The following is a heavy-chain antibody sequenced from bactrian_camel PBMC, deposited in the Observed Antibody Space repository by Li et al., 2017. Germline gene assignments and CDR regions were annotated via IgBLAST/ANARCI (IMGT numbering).Heavy chain of an antibody. CDR2: IVTDGAT. J-gene: IGHJ4*01. Sequence: HVQLVESGGGSVQAGGSLRLSCSASGYTYCMAWFRQATGKEREQVAYIVTDGATTYADSVQGLFTIWKDVGLKTLYLQMNILKPEDTAMYYCAARFICREDFFRYWGQGTQVTVS. D-gene: IGHD1*01. V-gene: IGHV3S53*01. CDR1: GYTYC. CDR3: AARFICREDFFRY.